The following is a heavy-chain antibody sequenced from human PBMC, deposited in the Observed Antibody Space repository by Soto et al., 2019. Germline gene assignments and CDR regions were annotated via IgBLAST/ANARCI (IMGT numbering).Heavy chain of an antibody. D-gene: IGHD3-3*01. Sequence: GASVKVSCKASGYTFTSYGISWVRQAPGQGLEWMGWISAYNGNTNYAQKLQGRVTMTTDTSTSTAYMGLRSLRSDDTAVYYCARDPDITISSNWFDPWGQGTLVTVSS. CDR2: ISAYNGNT. CDR1: GYTFTSYG. CDR3: ARDPDITISSNWFDP. J-gene: IGHJ5*02. V-gene: IGHV1-18*01.